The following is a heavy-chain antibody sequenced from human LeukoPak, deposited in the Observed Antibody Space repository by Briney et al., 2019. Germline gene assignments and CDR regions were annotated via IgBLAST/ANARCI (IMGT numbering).Heavy chain of an antibody. V-gene: IGHV3-30*18. CDR3: AKPAGITMVRSPIFDY. D-gene: IGHD3-10*01. J-gene: IGHJ4*02. CDR1: GFTFSSYG. CDR2: ISYDGSNK. Sequence: QAGGSLRLSCAASGFTFSSYGMHWVRQAPGKGLEWVGDISYDGSNKYYADSVKGRFTISRDNSKNTLYLQMNSLRAEDTAVYYCAKPAGITMVRSPIFDYWGQGTLVTVSS.